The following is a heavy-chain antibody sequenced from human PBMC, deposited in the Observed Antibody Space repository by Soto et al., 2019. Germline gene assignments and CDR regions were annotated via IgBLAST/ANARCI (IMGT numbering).Heavy chain of an antibody. CDR2: ISNDGSST. V-gene: IGHV3-74*01. J-gene: IGHJ3*02. CDR1: GFTSSSYW. D-gene: IGHD3-22*01. CDR3: ARDTYYYDSSDHFSADAFDI. Sequence: EVQLVESGGGLVQPGGSLRLSCAASGFTSSSYWIHWVRQAPGKGLVWVSRISNDGSSTNYADSVKGRFTIPRDNAKNKVYLQMNSLGAEDTAVYYCARDTYYYDSSDHFSADAFDIWGQGTMVTVSS.